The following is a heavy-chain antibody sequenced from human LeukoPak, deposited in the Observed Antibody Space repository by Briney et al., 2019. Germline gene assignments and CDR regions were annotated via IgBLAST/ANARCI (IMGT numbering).Heavy chain of an antibody. Sequence: ASVKVSCKVSGYTFTDYYMHWVRQAPGKGIEWMGLVNPEDGETIYAEKFQGRVTINAERYTKTAYMEVSRLRYEETAVYYCATVGSGYYKRAFDIWGQGTMVTVSS. CDR1: GYTFTDYY. V-gene: IGHV1-69-2*01. J-gene: IGHJ3*02. D-gene: IGHD3-3*01. CDR2: VNPEDGET. CDR3: ATVGSGYYKRAFDI.